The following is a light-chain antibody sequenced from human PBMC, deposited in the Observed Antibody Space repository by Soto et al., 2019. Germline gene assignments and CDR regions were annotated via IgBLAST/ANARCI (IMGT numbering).Light chain of an antibody. CDR3: QRYNNIART. CDR1: QGIGDA. CDR2: DAS. J-gene: IGKJ1*01. Sequence: IQMSQSPSSLSASVGDRVTITCRASQGIGDALGWYQQKPGKAPNLLIYDASTLESGVPSRFSGGGSGTEFTLTISSLQPDDFATYYCQRYNNIARTFGQGTKVDIK. V-gene: IGKV1D-13*01.